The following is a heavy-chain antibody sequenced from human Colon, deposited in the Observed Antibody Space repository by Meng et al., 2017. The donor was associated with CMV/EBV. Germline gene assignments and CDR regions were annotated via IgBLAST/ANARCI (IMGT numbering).Heavy chain of an antibody. CDR1: DYTFTNHG. CDR3: ARGYDFWNGHYDY. V-gene: IGHV1-18*01. J-gene: IGHJ4*02. CDR2: ISGYNGNT. Sequence: ASVKVSCKTFDYTFTNHGISWVRQAPGQGLEWMGWISGYNGNTNYAQKFQGRFTMTTDTSTSTAYTELRSLRSDDTAVYYCARGYDFWNGHYDYWGQGTLVTVSS. D-gene: IGHD3-3*01.